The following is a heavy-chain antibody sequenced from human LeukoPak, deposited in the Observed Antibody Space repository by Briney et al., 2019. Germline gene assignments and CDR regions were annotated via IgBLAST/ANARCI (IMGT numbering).Heavy chain of an antibody. CDR1: GGTFSSYA. Sequence: SVTVSCKASGGTFSSYAISWVRQAPGQGLEWMGGIIPIFGTANYAQKFQGGVTITADKSTSTAYMELSSLRSEDTAVYYCARTSYSSGWWPSYYFDYWGQGTLVTVSS. D-gene: IGHD6-19*01. CDR2: IIPIFGTA. J-gene: IGHJ4*02. V-gene: IGHV1-69*06. CDR3: ARTSYSSGWWPSYYFDY.